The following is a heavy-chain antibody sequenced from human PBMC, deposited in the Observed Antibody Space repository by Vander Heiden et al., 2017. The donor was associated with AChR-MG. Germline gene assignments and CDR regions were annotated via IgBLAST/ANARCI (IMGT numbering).Heavy chain of an antibody. V-gene: IGHV3-23*01. CDR2: ISGSGGST. CDR1: GFTFSSYA. D-gene: IGHD2-15*01. Sequence: EVQLLESGGGLVQPGGSLRLSCAASGFTFSSYAMSWVRQAPGKGLEWVSAISGSGGSTYYADSVKGRFTISRDNSKNTLYLQMNSLRAEDTAVYYCAKIDVVVVAASPISLVFWGQGTLVTVSS. CDR3: AKIDVVVVAASPISLVF. J-gene: IGHJ4*02.